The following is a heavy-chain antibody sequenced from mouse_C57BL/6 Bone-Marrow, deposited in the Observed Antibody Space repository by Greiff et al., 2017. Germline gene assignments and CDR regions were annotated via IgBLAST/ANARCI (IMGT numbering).Heavy chain of an antibody. Sequence: EVQLQESGPVLVKPGASVKMSCKASGYTFTDYYMNWVKQSHGKSLEWIGVINPYNGGTSYNQKFKGKATLTVDKSSSTASMELNSLTSEDSAVYYCARRRIYDSWGQGTTLTVSS. CDR2: INPYNGGT. CDR1: GYTFTDYY. D-gene: IGHD2-3*01. J-gene: IGHJ2*01. CDR3: ARRRIYDS. V-gene: IGHV1-19*01.